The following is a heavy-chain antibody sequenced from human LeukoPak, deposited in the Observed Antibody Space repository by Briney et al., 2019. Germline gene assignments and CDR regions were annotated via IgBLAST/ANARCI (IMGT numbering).Heavy chain of an antibody. J-gene: IGHJ4*02. Sequence: GGSLRLSCAASGFTFDDYGMSWVRQAPGKGLGWVSGINWNGGSTVYADSVKGRFTISRDNSTNSLYLQMNSLRAEDTALYYCAKGTLGDYRAGPDYWGRGTLVTVSS. CDR2: INWNGGST. CDR1: GFTFDDYG. CDR3: AKGTLGDYRAGPDY. D-gene: IGHD4-17*01. V-gene: IGHV3-20*04.